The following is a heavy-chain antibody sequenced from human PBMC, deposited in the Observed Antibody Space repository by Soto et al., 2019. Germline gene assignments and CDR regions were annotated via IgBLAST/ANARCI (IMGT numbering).Heavy chain of an antibody. CDR2: IYYSGST. J-gene: IGHJ3*02. V-gene: IGHV4-39*01. Sequence: QLQLQEAGPGLVKPSETLSLTCTVSGGSISSSTYYWGWIRQPPGKGLEWIGSIYYSGSTYYNPSLKSRVTISVDTSKNQFSLKLSSVTASDTAVYYCARPMVRGVYDAFDIWGQGTMVTVSS. D-gene: IGHD3-10*01. CDR1: GGSISSSTYY. CDR3: ARPMVRGVYDAFDI.